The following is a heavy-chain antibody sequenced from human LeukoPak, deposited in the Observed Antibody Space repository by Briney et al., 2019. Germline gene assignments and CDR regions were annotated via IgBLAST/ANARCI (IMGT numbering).Heavy chain of an antibody. CDR3: ARDSQAFCSGVSCLNYFDY. CDR2: INPNSGGT. CDR1: GYTFTGYY. V-gene: IGHV1-2*02. J-gene: IGHJ4*02. Sequence: ASVKVSCMASGYTFTGYYMYWVRQAPGQGLEWMGWINPNSGGTNYAQKFQGRVTLTRDTSISTAYMELSRLRSDDTAVYYCARDSQAFCSGVSCLNYFDYWGQGTLVTVSS. D-gene: IGHD2-15*01.